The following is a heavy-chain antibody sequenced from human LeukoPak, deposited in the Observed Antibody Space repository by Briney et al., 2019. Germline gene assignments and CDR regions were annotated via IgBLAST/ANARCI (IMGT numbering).Heavy chain of an antibody. Sequence: SETLSLTCTVSGGSIGSYHWSWIRQPAEKGLEWIGRFYTNGSTNYNPSLKGRVTMSVDTSKNQFSLKLNSVTAADTAVYYCARDNSGGDHWLDSWGQGTLVTVTS. CDR2: FYTNGST. J-gene: IGHJ5*01. CDR3: ARDNSGGDHWLDS. CDR1: GGSIGSYH. V-gene: IGHV4-4*07. D-gene: IGHD2-21*01.